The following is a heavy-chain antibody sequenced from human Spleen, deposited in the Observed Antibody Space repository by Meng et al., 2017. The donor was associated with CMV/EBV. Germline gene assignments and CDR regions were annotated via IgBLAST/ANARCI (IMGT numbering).Heavy chain of an antibody. J-gene: IGHJ4*02. CDR2: ISGSGGST. CDR1: GFTFSSCA. V-gene: IGHV3-23*01. CDR3: DNFDY. Sequence: RGSLRLSCAASGFTFSSCAMSWVRQAPGKGLEWVSVISGSGGSTYYADSVKGRFTISRDNSKNTLYLQLNGLRAEDTAVYYCDNFDYWGQGTLVTVSS.